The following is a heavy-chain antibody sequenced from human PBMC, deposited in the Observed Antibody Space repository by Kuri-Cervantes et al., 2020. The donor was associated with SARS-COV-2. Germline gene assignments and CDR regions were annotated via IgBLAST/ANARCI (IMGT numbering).Heavy chain of an antibody. Sequence: SETLSLTRTVSGGSISSHYWSWIRQPPGKGLEWIGYIYYSGSTNYNPSLKSRVTISVDTSKNQFSLKLSSVTAADTAVYYCARAPTRIAAAGFSFDIWGQGTMVTVSS. CDR2: IYYSGST. CDR1: GGSISSHY. V-gene: IGHV4-59*11. D-gene: IGHD6-13*01. CDR3: ARAPTRIAAAGFSFDI. J-gene: IGHJ3*02.